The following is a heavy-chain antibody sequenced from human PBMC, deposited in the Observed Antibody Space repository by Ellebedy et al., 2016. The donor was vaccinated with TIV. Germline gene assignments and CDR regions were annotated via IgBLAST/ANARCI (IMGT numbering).Heavy chain of an antibody. Sequence: AASVKVSCKASGYTFTNYYMHWVRQAPGQGLEWMGMINPSSSNTRYAQRFQGRVTMTRDTSTSTVYMVLSRLRSEDTAVYYCARSNPPTYTGIDYWGQGTLVIVSS. D-gene: IGHD1-14*01. V-gene: IGHV1-46*01. CDR3: ARSNPPTYTGIDY. CDR1: GYTFTNYY. J-gene: IGHJ4*02. CDR2: INPSSSNT.